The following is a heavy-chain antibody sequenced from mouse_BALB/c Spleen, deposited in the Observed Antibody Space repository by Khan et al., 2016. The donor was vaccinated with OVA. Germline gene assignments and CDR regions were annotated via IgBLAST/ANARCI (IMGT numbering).Heavy chain of an antibody. D-gene: IGHD1-1*01. CDR3: VRRGHYYGSVYWYFDV. CDR1: GFSLTSYD. V-gene: IGHV2-9-2*01. J-gene: IGHJ1*01. CDR2: IWTGGGT. Sequence: QVQLKESGPGLVAPSQSLSITCTVSGFSLTSYDISWIRQPPGKGLEWLGVIWTGGGTNYNSAFMSRLSISKDNSKSQVFLKMNSLQTDDTAIYYCVRRGHYYGSVYWYFDVWGAGTTVTVSS.